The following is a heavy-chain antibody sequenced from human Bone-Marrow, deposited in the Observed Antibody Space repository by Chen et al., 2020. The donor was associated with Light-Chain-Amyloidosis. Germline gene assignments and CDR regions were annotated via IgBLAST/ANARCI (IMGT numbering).Heavy chain of an antibody. CDR1: GGSISSGGYY. CDR2: IYYSGST. D-gene: IGHD4-17*01. Sequence: QVQLQESGPGLVKPSQTLSLTCTFSGGSISSGGYYWSWIRQHPGKGLEWIGYIYYSGSTYYNPSLKSRVTISVDTSKNQFSLKLSSVTAADTAVYYCARGPSDYGDPYYYYYYMYVWGKGTTVTVSS. J-gene: IGHJ6*03. CDR3: ARGPSDYGDPYYYYYYMYV. V-gene: IGHV4-31*03.